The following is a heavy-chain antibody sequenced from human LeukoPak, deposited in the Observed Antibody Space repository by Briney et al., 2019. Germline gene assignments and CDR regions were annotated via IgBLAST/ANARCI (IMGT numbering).Heavy chain of an antibody. D-gene: IGHD3-10*01. CDR1: GFSFSTYW. J-gene: IGHJ4*02. Sequence: GGSLRLSCVVSGFSFSTYWMTWVRQAPGKVLEWVANIKQDGSEKYYVDSVKGRFTISRDNAKNSLYLQMNSLRAEDTAVYYCARVGVIDYWGQGTLVTVSS. CDR2: IKQDGSEK. CDR3: ARVGVIDY. V-gene: IGHV3-7*01.